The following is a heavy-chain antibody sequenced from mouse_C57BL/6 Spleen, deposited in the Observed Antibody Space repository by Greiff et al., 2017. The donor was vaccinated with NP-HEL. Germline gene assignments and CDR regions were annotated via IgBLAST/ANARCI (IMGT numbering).Heavy chain of an antibody. V-gene: IGHV1-69*01. J-gene: IGHJ2*01. CDR3: AFITTAFDY. CDR2: IDPSDSYT. D-gene: IGHD1-2*01. CDR1: GYTFTSYW. Sequence: QVQLQQPGAELVMPGASVKLSCKASGYTFTSYWMHWVKQRPGQGLEWIGEIDPSDSYTNYNQKFKGKSTLTVDKSSSTAYMQLSSLTSEDSAVYYCAFITTAFDYWGQGTTLTVSS.